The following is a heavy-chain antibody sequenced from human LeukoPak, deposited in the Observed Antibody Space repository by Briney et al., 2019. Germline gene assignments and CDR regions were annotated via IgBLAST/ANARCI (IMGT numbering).Heavy chain of an antibody. CDR1: GFTFSTYS. Sequence: GGSLRLSCAASGFTFSTYSMNWVRQAPGKGLEWVSYISSRSSTIYYADSVKGRFTIPRDNAKNSLYLQMNSLRDEDTAVYYCAGSDLWGDAFDIWDQGTMVTVSS. CDR3: AGSDLWGDAFDI. D-gene: IGHD2-21*01. CDR2: ISSRSSTI. J-gene: IGHJ3*02. V-gene: IGHV3-48*02.